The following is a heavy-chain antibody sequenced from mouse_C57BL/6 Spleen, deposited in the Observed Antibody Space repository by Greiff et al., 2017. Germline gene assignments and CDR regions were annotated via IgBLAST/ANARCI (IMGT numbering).Heavy chain of an antibody. J-gene: IGHJ4*01. V-gene: IGHV1-15*01. D-gene: IGHD2-4*01. CDR2: IDPETGGT. CDR1: GYTFTDYE. Sequence: QVQLKESGAELVRPGASVTLSCKASGYTFTDYEMHWVKQTPVHGLEWIGAIDPETGGTAYNQKFKGKAILTADKSSSTAYMELRSLTSEDSAVYYCTAAIYYDDDGYDDMDGWGQGTTVTVSS. CDR3: TAAIYYDDDGYDDMDG.